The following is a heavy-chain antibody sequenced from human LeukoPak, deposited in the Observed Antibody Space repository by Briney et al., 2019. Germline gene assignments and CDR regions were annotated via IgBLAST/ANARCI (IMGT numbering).Heavy chain of an antibody. CDR3: ALSSTSCYDY. Sequence: GGSLRLSCAASGFTFSTYWMSWVRQAPGKGLEWVANIKQDGSENYYVDSVKGRFTISRDNAKNSLYLQMNSLRAEDTAVYYCALSSTSCYDYWGQGTLVTVSS. CDR1: GFTFSTYW. CDR2: IKQDGSEN. V-gene: IGHV3-7*01. J-gene: IGHJ4*02. D-gene: IGHD2-2*01.